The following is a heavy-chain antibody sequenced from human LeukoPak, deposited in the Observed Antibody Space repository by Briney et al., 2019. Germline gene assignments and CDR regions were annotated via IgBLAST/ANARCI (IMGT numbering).Heavy chain of an antibody. CDR1: GFTFSSYA. Sequence: PGRSLRLSYAASGFTFSSYAMHWVRQAPGKGLEWVAVISYDGSNKYYTDSVKGRFTISRDNSKNTLYLQMNSLRAEDTAVYYCARDTVVVVAATNPGYWGQGTLVTVSS. J-gene: IGHJ4*02. D-gene: IGHD2-15*01. CDR2: ISYDGSNK. CDR3: ARDTVVVVAATNPGY. V-gene: IGHV3-30*04.